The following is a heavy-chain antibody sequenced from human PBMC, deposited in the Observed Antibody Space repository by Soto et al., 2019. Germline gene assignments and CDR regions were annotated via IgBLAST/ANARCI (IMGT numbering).Heavy chain of an antibody. J-gene: IGHJ4*02. CDR1: GFTFSSYW. D-gene: IGHD2-2*01. Sequence: HPGGSLRLSCAASGFTFSSYWMSWVRQAPGKGLEWVANIKQDGSEKYYVDSVKGRFTISRDNAKNMLYLQMNSLRAEDTAVYYCAKGAYIVALPTAMPRYFDYWGQGTLVTVSS. CDR2: IKQDGSEK. CDR3: AKGAYIVALPTAMPRYFDY. V-gene: IGHV3-7*03.